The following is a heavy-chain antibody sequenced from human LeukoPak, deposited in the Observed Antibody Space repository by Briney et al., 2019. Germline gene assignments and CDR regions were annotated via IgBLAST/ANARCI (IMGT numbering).Heavy chain of an antibody. D-gene: IGHD1-26*01. CDR3: ARDHIVGATMGFDY. CDR2: ISSSGGST. Sequence: GGSLRLSCAASGFTFSSYAMHWVRQAPGKGLEYVSAISSSGGSTYYANSVKGRFTISRDNSKNTLYLQMGSLRAEDMAVYYCARDHIVGATMGFDYWGQGTLVTASS. V-gene: IGHV3-64*01. J-gene: IGHJ4*02. CDR1: GFTFSSYA.